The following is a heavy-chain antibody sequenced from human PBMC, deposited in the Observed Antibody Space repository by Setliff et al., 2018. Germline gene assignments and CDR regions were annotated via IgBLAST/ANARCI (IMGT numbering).Heavy chain of an antibody. CDR2: MNPNTGAT. Sequence: GASVKVSCKTSGYNFVSYDIDWVRQAPGQGLEWMGWMNPNTGATGYAQKFQGRVIMTRSASLSSAYMELTNLTPDDTAVYFCARGRLAWGFDYWGQGTLVTVSS. V-gene: IGHV1-8*02. D-gene: IGHD3-16*01. CDR3: ARGRLAWGFDY. CDR1: GYNFVSYD. J-gene: IGHJ4*02.